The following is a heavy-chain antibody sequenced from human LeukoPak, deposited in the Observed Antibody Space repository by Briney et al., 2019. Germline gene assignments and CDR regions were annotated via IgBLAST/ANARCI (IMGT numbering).Heavy chain of an antibody. V-gene: IGHV1-69*05. Sequence: SVKVTCKASGGTFSSYAISWVRQAPGQGLEWMGGIIPIFGTANYAQKFQGRVTITTDESTSTAYMELSSLRSEDTAVYYCARGDGTVVVPAAWGQGTLVTVSS. D-gene: IGHD2-2*01. CDR3: ARGDGTVVVPAA. CDR1: GGTFSSYA. J-gene: IGHJ5*02. CDR2: IIPIFGTA.